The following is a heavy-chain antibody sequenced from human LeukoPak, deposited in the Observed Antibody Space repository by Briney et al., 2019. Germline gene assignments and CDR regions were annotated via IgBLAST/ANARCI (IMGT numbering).Heavy chain of an antibody. CDR1: GASIISSDW. CDR2: IYYGGST. J-gene: IGHJ4*02. CDR3: ARQCSSTSCYSY. Sequence: SETLSLTCAVSGASIISSDWWSWVRQPPGKGLEWIGNIYYGGSTFYNPSLKSRVTISLDTSKNQFSLKLSSVTAADTAVYFCARQCSSTSCYSYWGQGTLVTVSS. D-gene: IGHD2-2*01. V-gene: IGHV4-4*02.